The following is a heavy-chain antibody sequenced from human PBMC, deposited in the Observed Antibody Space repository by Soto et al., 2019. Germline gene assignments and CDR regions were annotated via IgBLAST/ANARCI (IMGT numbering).Heavy chain of an antibody. V-gene: IGHV4-59*01. CDR1: TSSIPTYY. CDR2: IYYSGST. D-gene: IGHD1-1*01. Sequence: AATLSLPRHSITSSIPTYYCRWIRQPPGKGLEWIGYIYYSGSTNYNPSLKSRVTISVDTSKNQFSLKMSSVTAADTAVYYCARLATRYYFDYWGQGTLVTVS. CDR3: ARLATRYYFDY. J-gene: IGHJ4*02.